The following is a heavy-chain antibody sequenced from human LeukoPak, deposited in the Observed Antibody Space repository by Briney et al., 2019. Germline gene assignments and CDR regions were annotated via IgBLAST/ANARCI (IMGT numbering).Heavy chain of an antibody. CDR1: GFTVSSNY. CDR3: AKAGATQYYYDSSGYDWYFDL. D-gene: IGHD3-22*01. V-gene: IGHV3-23*01. Sequence: SGGSLRLSCAASGFTVSSNYMSWVRQAPGKGLEWVSAISGSGGSTYYADSVKGRFTISRDNSKNTLYLQMNSLRAEDTAVYYCAKAGATQYYYDSSGYDWYFDLWGRGTLVTVSS. CDR2: ISGSGGST. J-gene: IGHJ2*01.